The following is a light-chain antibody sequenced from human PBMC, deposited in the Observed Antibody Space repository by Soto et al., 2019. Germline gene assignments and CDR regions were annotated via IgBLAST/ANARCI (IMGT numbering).Light chain of an antibody. V-gene: IGLV1-40*01. CDR2: GND. J-gene: IGLJ1*01. CDR1: SSNIGAGFD. Sequence: QLVLTQPPSVSGAPGQRVTISCTGSSSNIGAGFDVHWYHQIAGTAPKLLIFGNDQRPSGVPDRFSASKSGTSASLAISGLQSEDEADYYCAAWDDSVRNYVFGTGTKLTVL. CDR3: AAWDDSVRNYV.